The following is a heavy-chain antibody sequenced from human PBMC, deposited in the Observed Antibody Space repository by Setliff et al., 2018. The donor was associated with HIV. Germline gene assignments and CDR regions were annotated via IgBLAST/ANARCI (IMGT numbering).Heavy chain of an antibody. V-gene: IGHV4-34*01. CDR1: GGSLNDYY. D-gene: IGHD2-8*01. CDR2: INHSGST. CDR3: ARHKWATPDAFDI. J-gene: IGHJ3*02. Sequence: SETLSLTCAVYGGSLNDYYWSWIRLPPGKGLEWIGEINHSGSTNYNPSLKSRVTIPVDTSKNQFSLKLTSVTAADTAVYYCARHKWATPDAFDIWGQGTMVTVSS.